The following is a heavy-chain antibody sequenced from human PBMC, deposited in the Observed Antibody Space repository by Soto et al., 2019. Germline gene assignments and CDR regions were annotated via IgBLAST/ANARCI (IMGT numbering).Heavy chain of an antibody. J-gene: IGHJ3*02. V-gene: IGHV1-69*13. CDR1: GGTFSSYA. Sequence: GASVKVSCKASGGTFSSYAISLVRQAPGQGLEWMGGIIPIFGTANYAQKFQGRVTITADESTSTAYMELSSLRSEDTAVYYCARDTTVVAFDIWGQGTMVTVSS. CDR3: ARDTTVVAFDI. D-gene: IGHD4-17*01. CDR2: IIPIFGTA.